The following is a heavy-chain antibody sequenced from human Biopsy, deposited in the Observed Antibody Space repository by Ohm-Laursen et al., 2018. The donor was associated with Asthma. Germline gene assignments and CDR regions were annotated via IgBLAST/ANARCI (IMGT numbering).Heavy chain of an antibody. Sequence: GTLSLTCTVSGGSINNFYWSWIRQPPGKGLKSIGHVYYSGSTNYNPSLKSRVTISIDGSKNQFSLKLSSVTTADTAVYYCARGRSGDWLYYFDYWGQGALVTVSS. V-gene: IGHV4-59*12. J-gene: IGHJ4*02. CDR1: GGSINNFY. CDR3: ARGRSGDWLYYFDY. CDR2: VYYSGST. D-gene: IGHD2-21*01.